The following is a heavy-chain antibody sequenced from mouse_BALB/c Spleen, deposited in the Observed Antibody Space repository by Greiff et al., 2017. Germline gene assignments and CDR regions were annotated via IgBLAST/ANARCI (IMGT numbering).Heavy chain of an antibody. V-gene: IGHV5-6-2*01. CDR1: GFTFSSYY. CDR2: INSNGGST. CDR3: ARHGGGKLPFDY. Sequence: LVESGGGLVKLGGSLKLSCAASGFTFSSYYMSWVRQTPEKRLELVAAINSNGGSTYYPDTVKGRFTISRDNAKNTLYLQMSSLKSEDTALYYCARHGGGKLPFDYWGQGTTLTVSS. D-gene: IGHD1-1*02. J-gene: IGHJ2*01.